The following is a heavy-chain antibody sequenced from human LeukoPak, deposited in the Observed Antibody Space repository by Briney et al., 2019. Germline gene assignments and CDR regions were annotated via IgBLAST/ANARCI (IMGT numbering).Heavy chain of an antibody. Sequence: PGRSLRLSCAASGFTFSSYAMHWVRQAPGKGLEWVAVISYDGSNKYYADSVKGRFTISRDNSKNTLYLQMNSLRAEDTAVYYCARPVAAPMDAFDIWGQGTMVTVSS. CDR1: GFTFSSYA. CDR2: ISYDGSNK. D-gene: IGHD6-19*01. CDR3: ARPVAAPMDAFDI. V-gene: IGHV3-30*04. J-gene: IGHJ3*02.